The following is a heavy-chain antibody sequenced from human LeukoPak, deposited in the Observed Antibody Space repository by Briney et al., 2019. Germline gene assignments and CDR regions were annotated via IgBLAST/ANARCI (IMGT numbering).Heavy chain of an antibody. D-gene: IGHD6-13*01. Sequence: GGSLRLSCAASGFTFSSYGMHWVRQAPGKGLEWVAVISYDGSNKYYADSVKGRFTISRDNSKNTLYLQMNSLRAEDTAVYYCAKDHSSRGTGAFDIWGQGTMVTVSS. CDR1: GFTFSSYG. J-gene: IGHJ3*02. CDR3: AKDHSSRGTGAFDI. CDR2: ISYDGSNK. V-gene: IGHV3-30*18.